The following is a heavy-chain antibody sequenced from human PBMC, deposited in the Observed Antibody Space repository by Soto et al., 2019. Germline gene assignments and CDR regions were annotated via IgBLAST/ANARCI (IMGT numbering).Heavy chain of an antibody. V-gene: IGHV1-8*01. CDR2: MNPNSGNT. CDR3: ALGTTVTTYFDY. D-gene: IGHD4-17*01. J-gene: IGHJ4*02. Sequence: ASVKVSCKASGYTFTSYDINWVRQATGQGLEWMGWMNPNSGNTGYAQKFQGRVTMTRNTSISTAYMELSSLRSEDTAVYYCALGTTVTTYFDYWGQGTLVTVSS. CDR1: GYTFTSYD.